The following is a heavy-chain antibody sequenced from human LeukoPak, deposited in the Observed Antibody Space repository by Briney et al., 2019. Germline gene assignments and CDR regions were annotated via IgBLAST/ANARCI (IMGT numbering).Heavy chain of an antibody. J-gene: IGHJ4*02. V-gene: IGHV3-30*18. CDR2: IPNDGYSQ. Sequence: PGRSLRLSCAASGFTFSSYGMHWVRQAPGKGLEWVAVIPNDGYSQYYAHSVKGRFTVSRDNSKNTLYLQMNNLKTDDTAVYYCAKPCQGGGVCFLILEWGQGTLLTVSS. CDR1: GFTFSSYG. D-gene: IGHD2-8*02. CDR3: AKPCQGGGVCFLILE.